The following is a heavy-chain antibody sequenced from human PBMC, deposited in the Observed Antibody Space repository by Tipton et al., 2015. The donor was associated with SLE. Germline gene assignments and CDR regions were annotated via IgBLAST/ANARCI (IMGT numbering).Heavy chain of an antibody. CDR2: IKQDGSEK. Sequence: SLRLSCAASGFTFSNAWMSWVRQAPGKGLEWVANIKQDGSEKYYVDSVKGRFTISRDNAKNSLYLQMNSLRAEDTAVYYCARGTEGGDYWGQGTLVTVSS. J-gene: IGHJ4*02. CDR3: ARGTEGGDY. V-gene: IGHV3-7*04. CDR1: GFTFSNAW. D-gene: IGHD1-1*01.